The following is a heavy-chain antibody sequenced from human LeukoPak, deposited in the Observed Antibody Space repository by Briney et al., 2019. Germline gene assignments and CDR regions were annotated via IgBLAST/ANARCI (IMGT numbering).Heavy chain of an antibody. J-gene: IGHJ4*02. V-gene: IGHV3-23*01. CDR2: ISGSGGST. D-gene: IGHD2-2*02. CDR1: GFTFSSYA. CDR3: AKGPDIVVVPAAIWGLSYYFDY. Sequence: GGSLRLSCVASGFTFSSYAMSWVRQAPGKGLEWVSAISGSGGSTYYADSVKGRFTISKDNSKNTLYLQMNSLRAEDTAVYYCAKGPDIVVVPAAIWGLSYYFDYWGQGTLVTVSS.